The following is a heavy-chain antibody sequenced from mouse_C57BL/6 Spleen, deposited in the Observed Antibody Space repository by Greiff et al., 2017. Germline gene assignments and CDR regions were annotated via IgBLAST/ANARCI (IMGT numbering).Heavy chain of an antibody. CDR3: AIIAAVVAPFGY. CDR1: GYTFTSYW. D-gene: IGHD1-1*01. V-gene: IGHV1-69*01. Sequence: QVQLQQPGAELVMPGASVKLSCKASGYTFTSYWMHWVKQRPGQGLEWIGEIDPSDSYTNYNQKFKGKSTLTVDKSSSTAYLQLSSLTSEDSAVYYCAIIAAVVAPFGYWGQGTTRTVCS. J-gene: IGHJ2*01. CDR2: IDPSDSYT.